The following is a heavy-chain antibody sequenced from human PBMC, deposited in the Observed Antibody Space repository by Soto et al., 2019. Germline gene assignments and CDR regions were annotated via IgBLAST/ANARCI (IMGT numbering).Heavy chain of an antibody. J-gene: IGHJ4*02. CDR3: ARGTIVARQHLDY. D-gene: IGHD6-6*01. Sequence: QVQLVESGGRVVQPGKSLRLSCAASGFTFSSYAMHWARQAPGKGLEWVTVISIRGGDEYYAESVRGRFTISRDDSKNTLYLQMDSLRVEDTAVYYCARGTIVARQHLDYWGQGTLVTVSS. V-gene: IGHV3-30*03. CDR1: GFTFSSYA. CDR2: ISIRGGDE.